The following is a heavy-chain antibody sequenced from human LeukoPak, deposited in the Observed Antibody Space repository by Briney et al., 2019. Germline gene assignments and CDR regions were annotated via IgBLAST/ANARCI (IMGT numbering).Heavy chain of an antibody. CDR2: IKRKADGATT. J-gene: IGHJ3*02. Sequence: NPGGSLRLSCAASGFTFNNAWMNWARQAPGKGLEWVGRIKRKADGATTDYAAPVKGRFIISRDDSKNTLYLQMNSLKTEDTALYYCTTNDAFDIWGQGTLVTVSS. CDR1: GFTFNNAW. V-gene: IGHV3-15*01. CDR3: TTNDAFDI.